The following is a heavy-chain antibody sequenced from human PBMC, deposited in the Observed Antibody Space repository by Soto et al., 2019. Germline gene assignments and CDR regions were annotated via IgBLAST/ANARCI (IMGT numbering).Heavy chain of an antibody. Sequence: PGGSLRLSCAASGFTFSSYSMNWVRQAPGKGLEWVSSISSSSSYIYYADSVKGRFTISRDNAKNSLYLQMNSLRAEDTAVYYCARDQVYSSSSWRTGTDAFDIWGQGTMVTV. CDR2: ISSSSSYI. CDR1: GFTFSSYS. V-gene: IGHV3-21*01. CDR3: ARDQVYSSSSWRTGTDAFDI. J-gene: IGHJ3*02. D-gene: IGHD6-6*01.